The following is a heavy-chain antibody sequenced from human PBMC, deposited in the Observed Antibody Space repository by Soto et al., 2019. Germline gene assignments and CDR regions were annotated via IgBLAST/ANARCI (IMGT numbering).Heavy chain of an antibody. D-gene: IGHD3-22*01. Sequence: GGSLRLSCAASGFTVSSHYMSWVRQAPGKGLEWVSVIYSGGTTYYADSVKGRFTISRDNSKNTLYLQMNSLRAEDTAVYYCARNGDSSDYRGWFDPWGQGTLVTVSS. J-gene: IGHJ5*02. V-gene: IGHV3-66*01. CDR2: IYSGGTT. CDR3: ARNGDSSDYRGWFDP. CDR1: GFTVSSHY.